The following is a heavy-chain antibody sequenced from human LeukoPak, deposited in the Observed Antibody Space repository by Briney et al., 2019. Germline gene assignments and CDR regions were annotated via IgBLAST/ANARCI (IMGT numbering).Heavy chain of an antibody. CDR2: IYYSGST. CDR1: GGSISSGGHS. J-gene: IGHJ3*02. CDR3: ARHGYYDSSGYYGDAFDI. Sequence: PSETLSLTCTVSGGSISSGGHSWGWIRQPPGTGLEWIGSIYYSGSTYYNPSLKSRVTISVDTSKNQFSLKLSSVTAADTAVYYCARHGYYDSSGYYGDAFDIWGQGTMVTVSS. D-gene: IGHD3-22*01. V-gene: IGHV4-39*01.